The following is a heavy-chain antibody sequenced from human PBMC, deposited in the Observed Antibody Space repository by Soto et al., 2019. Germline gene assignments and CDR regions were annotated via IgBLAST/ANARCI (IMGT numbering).Heavy chain of an antibody. D-gene: IGHD3-22*01. CDR2: INHSGGT. V-gene: IGHV4-34*01. CDR3: ARGSVDTVDSSGFYEY. J-gene: IGHJ4*02. CDR1: GGSFSAYY. Sequence: SETLSLTCAVYGGSFSAYYWSWIRQPPGKGLEWIGEINHSGGTSYNPSLKSRVTISVDTSKGQFSLKPTSVTAADRAVYYCARGSVDTVDSSGFYEYWGQRTPVTVS.